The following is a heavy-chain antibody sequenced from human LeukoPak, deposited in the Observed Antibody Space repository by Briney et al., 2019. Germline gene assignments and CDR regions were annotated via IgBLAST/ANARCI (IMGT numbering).Heavy chain of an antibody. D-gene: IGHD3-16*02. CDR3: ATSKTHWGSYRFDAFDI. Sequence: GASETVSCTVSGYTLTELSMHWVRQAPGKGLEWMGCFDPEDGETIYAQNFQGRVTMTEDTSTDTAYMELSSLRSEDTALYYCATSKTHWGSYRFDAFDIWGQGTMVTVSS. CDR1: GYTLTELS. CDR2: FDPEDGET. V-gene: IGHV1-24*01. J-gene: IGHJ3*02.